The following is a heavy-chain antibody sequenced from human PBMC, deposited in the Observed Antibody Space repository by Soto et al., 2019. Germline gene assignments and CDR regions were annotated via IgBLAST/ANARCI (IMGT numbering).Heavy chain of an antibody. V-gene: IGHV6-1*01. D-gene: IGHD6-6*01. CDR1: GDSVSSNSAA. Sequence: PSQTLSLTCVISGDSVSSNSAAWNWIRQSPSRGLEWLGRTYYRSKWYNDYAVSVKSRITINPDTSKNQFSLQLNSVTPEDTAVYYCARYRLEYSSSSSLRATHYYYYGMDVWGQGTTVIVSS. J-gene: IGHJ6*02. CDR3: ARYRLEYSSSSSLRATHYYYYGMDV. CDR2: TYYRSKWYN.